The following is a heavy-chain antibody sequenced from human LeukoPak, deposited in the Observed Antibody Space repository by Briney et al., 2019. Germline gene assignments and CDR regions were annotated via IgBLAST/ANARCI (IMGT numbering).Heavy chain of an antibody. CDR2: IYYSGST. V-gene: IGHV4-59*01. Sequence: PSETLSLTCTVSGGSISSYYWSWIRQPPGKGLEWIGYIYYSGSTNYNPSLKSRVTISVDTSKNQFSLKLSSVTAADTAVYYCARAECGGDCYLRGGDAFDIWGQGTMVTVSS. CDR3: ARAECGGDCYLRGGDAFDI. D-gene: IGHD2-21*01. J-gene: IGHJ3*02. CDR1: GGSISSYY.